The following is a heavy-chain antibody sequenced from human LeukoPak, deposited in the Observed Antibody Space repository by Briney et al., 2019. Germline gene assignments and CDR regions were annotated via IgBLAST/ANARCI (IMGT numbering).Heavy chain of an antibody. CDR1: GFTFSSYW. CDR2: IKQDGSEK. J-gene: IGHJ3*02. CDR3: AKHTFYYDSAAGASPDAFDI. Sequence: PGGSLRLSCAASGFTFSSYWMSWVRQAPGKGLEWVANIKQDGSEKFCVDSVKGRFTISRDNAKNSLFLQMNSLRAEDTAVYYCAKHTFYYDSAAGASPDAFDIWGQGTLVTVSS. D-gene: IGHD3-22*01. V-gene: IGHV3-7*01.